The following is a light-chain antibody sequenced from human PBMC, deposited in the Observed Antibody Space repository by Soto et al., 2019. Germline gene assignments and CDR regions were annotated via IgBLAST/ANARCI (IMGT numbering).Light chain of an antibody. CDR1: QSISNNY. V-gene: IGKV3-20*01. CDR2: GAS. CDR3: QQDGNSLFT. Sequence: EIVLTQSPGTLSLSPGERATLSCRASQSISNNYLAWYQQKPGQAPRLLIYGASSRATGTPDRFSGSGSGTDFTLTISRLEPEDFAVYYCQQDGNSLFTFGPGTKVDIK. J-gene: IGKJ3*01.